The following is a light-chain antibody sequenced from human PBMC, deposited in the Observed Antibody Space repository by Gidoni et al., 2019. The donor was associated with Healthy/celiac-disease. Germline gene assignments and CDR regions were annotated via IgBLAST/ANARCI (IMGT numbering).Light chain of an antibody. Sequence: QSVLTPPPSVSGAPGQRVTSSCPGSSSNIGAGSDVHWYQQLPGTAPKLLIYGNSNRPSGVPDRFSGSKSGTSASLAITGLQAEDEADYYCQSYDSSLSGRGVFGTGTKVTVL. CDR3: QSYDSSLSGRGV. CDR2: GNS. J-gene: IGLJ1*01. CDR1: SSNIGAGSD. V-gene: IGLV1-40*01.